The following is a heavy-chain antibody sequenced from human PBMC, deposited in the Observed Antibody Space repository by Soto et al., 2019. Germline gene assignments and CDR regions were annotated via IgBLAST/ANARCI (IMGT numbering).Heavy chain of an antibody. CDR3: ARDRPPWTTANYYYYYMDV. J-gene: IGHJ6*03. CDR2: IYYSGST. V-gene: IGHV4-39*02. D-gene: IGHD1-1*01. CDR1: GGSISSSSYY. Sequence: SETLSLTCTVSGGSISSSSYYWGWIRQPPGKGLEWIGSIYYSGSTYYNPSLQGRVTMTTDTSTSTAYMELRSLRSDDTAVYYCARDRPPWTTANYYYYYMDVWGKGTTVTVSS.